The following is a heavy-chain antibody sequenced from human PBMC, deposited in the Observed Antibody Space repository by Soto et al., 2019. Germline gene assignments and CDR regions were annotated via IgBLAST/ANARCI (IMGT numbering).Heavy chain of an antibody. Sequence: GESLKISCKGSGYNFTNYWTGWVRQMPGKGLEYMGIIYPGDSDTRNSPSFQGQVTVSADKSINTAYLQWSSLKASDTAMYYCARLTTGTTSYGMDVWGQGTTVTVSS. CDR2: IYPGDSDT. D-gene: IGHD1-7*01. CDR1: GYNFTNYW. CDR3: ARLTTGTTSYGMDV. J-gene: IGHJ6*02. V-gene: IGHV5-51*01.